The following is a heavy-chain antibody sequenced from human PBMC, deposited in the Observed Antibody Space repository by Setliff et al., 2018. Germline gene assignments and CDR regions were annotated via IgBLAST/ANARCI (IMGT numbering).Heavy chain of an antibody. J-gene: IGHJ4*02. Sequence: GESLKISCSASGFTFNDHYMDWVRQAPGKGLEWVARIKKKDERYGTEYAASVTGRFTISRDDSKNSLYLQMNSLKTDDTAVYYCARVAPYCGRDCFSDFLDYCGQGALVTVSS. D-gene: IGHD2-21*02. CDR2: IKKKDERYGT. CDR1: GFTFNDHY. CDR3: ARVAPYCGRDCFSDFLDY. V-gene: IGHV3-72*01.